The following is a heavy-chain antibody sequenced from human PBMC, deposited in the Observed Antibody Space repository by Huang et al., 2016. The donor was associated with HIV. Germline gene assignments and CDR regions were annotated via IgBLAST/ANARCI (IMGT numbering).Heavy chain of an antibody. CDR2: SRAYNGDT. Sequence: QVQLVQSGPDVRKPGASVKVSCKASGYTFTNYGISWVRQAPGQGLEWLGWSRAYNGDTNYAQKFHGRVTLTTDTSTTTAYMELRSLRSDDTAVYYCVKDQGSYYDSSAVEAGGNWGQGTLVTVSS. CDR3: VKDQGSYYDSSAVEAGGN. J-gene: IGHJ4*02. V-gene: IGHV1-18*04. CDR1: GYTFTNYG. D-gene: IGHD3-22*01.